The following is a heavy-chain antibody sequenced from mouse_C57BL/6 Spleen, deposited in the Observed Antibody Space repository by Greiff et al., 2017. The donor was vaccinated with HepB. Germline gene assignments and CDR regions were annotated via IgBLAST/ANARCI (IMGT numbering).Heavy chain of an antibody. Sequence: EVKVVESGGGLVKPGGSLKLSCAASGFTFSDYGMHWVRQAPEKGLEWVAYISSGSSTIYYADTVKGRFTISRDNAKNTLFLQMTSLRSEDTAMYYCARPPIWYYAMDYWGQGTSVTVSS. V-gene: IGHV5-17*01. J-gene: IGHJ4*01. CDR3: ARPPIWYYAMDY. CDR2: ISSGSSTI. CDR1: GFTFSDYG. D-gene: IGHD6-5*01.